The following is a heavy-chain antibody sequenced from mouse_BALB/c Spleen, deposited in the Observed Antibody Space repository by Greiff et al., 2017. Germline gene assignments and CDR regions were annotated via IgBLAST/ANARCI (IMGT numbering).Heavy chain of an antibody. CDR2: ISYDGSN. V-gene: IGHV3-6*02. CDR3: ARPYGNYGFAY. D-gene: IGHD2-10*02. J-gene: IGHJ3*01. CDR1: GYSITSGYY. Sequence: DVKLVESGPGLVKPSQSLSLTCSVTGYSITSGYYWNWIRQFPGNKLEWMGYISYDGSNNYNPSLKNRISITRDTSKNQFFLKLNSVTTEDTATYYCARPYGNYGFAYWGQGTLVTVSA.